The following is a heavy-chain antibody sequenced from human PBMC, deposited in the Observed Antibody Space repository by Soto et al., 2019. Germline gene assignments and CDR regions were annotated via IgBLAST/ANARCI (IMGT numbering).Heavy chain of an antibody. D-gene: IGHD3-9*01. Sequence: QVTLKESGPVLVKPTETLTLTCTVSGFSLSNARMGVTWIRQPPGKALEWLAHIFSNDEKSYSTSLKSRITISKDTSNSQVLLTMTNMDAVDTGTYYCARINDFLTDFDYWGQGTLVTVSS. J-gene: IGHJ4*02. CDR3: ARINDFLTDFDY. V-gene: IGHV2-26*01. CDR2: IFSNDEK. CDR1: GFSLSNARMG.